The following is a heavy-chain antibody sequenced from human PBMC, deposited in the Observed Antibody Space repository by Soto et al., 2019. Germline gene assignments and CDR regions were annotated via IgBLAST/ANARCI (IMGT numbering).Heavy chain of an antibody. D-gene: IGHD3-10*01. Sequence: GGSLRLSCAASGFIFSGSAMHWVRQASGKGLEWVGRIGSKTNTYATAYAASVKGRFTISRDDSNNTAYLQMNSLKTEDTAVYAAVTERSFRENWF. V-gene: IGHV3-73*01. CDR2: IGSKTNTYAT. J-gene: IGHJ5*01. CDR1: GFIFSGSA. CDR3: VTERSFRENWF.